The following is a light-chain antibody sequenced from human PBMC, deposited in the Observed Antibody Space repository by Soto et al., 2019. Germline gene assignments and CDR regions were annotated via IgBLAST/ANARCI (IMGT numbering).Light chain of an antibody. J-gene: IGKJ4*01. V-gene: IGKV3-20*01. Sequence: IVLTQSPGTLSLSPGERATLSCRASQSVSSSYLAWYQQKPGQAPRLLIYGASSRATGIADRFSGSGSGTDFTLTISRLQTEDFAVYYGQQYVFSTFTFGGGTKVDIK. CDR3: QQYVFSTFT. CDR2: GAS. CDR1: QSVSSSY.